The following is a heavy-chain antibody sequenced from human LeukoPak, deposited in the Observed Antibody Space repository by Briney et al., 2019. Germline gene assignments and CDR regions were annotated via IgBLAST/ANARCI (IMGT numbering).Heavy chain of an antibody. D-gene: IGHD5-12*01. CDR1: GFTFSSYS. CDR3: ASVEKGASIGGFDI. J-gene: IGHJ3*02. Sequence: GGSLRLSCAAFGFTFSSYSMNWVRQAPGKGLEWVSSISSSSSYIYYADSVKGRFTISRDNAKNSLYLQMNSLRAEDTAVYYCASVEKGASIGGFDIWGQGTNVTGSS. CDR2: ISSSSSYI. V-gene: IGHV3-21*01.